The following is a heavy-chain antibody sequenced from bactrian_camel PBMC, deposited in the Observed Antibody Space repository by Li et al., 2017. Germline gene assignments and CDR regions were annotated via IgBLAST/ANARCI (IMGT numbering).Heavy chain of an antibody. CDR3: VRAASSQMGWADFGY. CDR1: GYTYSSDC. J-gene: IGHJ6*01. D-gene: IGHD5*01. CDR2: IYTDSGRT. V-gene: IGHV3S25*01. Sequence: QLVESGGGSVQAGVSLRLSCAASGYTYSSDCMAWFRQAPGKEREGVAGIYTDSGRTYYSDSVKGRFTISRDNAKNTVYLQMNSLKPEDTAVYYCVRAASSQMGWADFGYWGQGTQVTVS.